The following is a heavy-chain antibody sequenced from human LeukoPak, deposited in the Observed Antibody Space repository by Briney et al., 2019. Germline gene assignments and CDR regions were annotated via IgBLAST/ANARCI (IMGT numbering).Heavy chain of an antibody. CDR3: TRDQTPYY. CDR1: GFTFSSYW. Sequence: GGSLRLTCAASGFTFSSYWMSWVRQAPGKGLEWVANIKQDGSEKYYVDSVKGRFTISRDNSKNTLYLQMNSLRAEDTAVYYCTRDQTPYYWGQGTLVIVSS. J-gene: IGHJ4*02. CDR2: IKQDGSEK. V-gene: IGHV3-7*01.